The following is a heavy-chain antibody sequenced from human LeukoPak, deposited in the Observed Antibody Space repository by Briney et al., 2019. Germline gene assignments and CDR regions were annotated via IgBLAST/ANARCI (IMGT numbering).Heavy chain of an antibody. V-gene: IGHV1-69*05. CDR1: GGTFSSYA. Sequence: GASVKDSCKASGGTFSSYAISWVRQAPGQGLEWMGGIIPIFGTANYAQKFQGRVTITTDESTSTAYMELSSLRSEDTAVYYCARGGILYSSSSGHLDYWGQGTLVTVSS. D-gene: IGHD6-6*01. J-gene: IGHJ4*02. CDR3: ARGGILYSSSSGHLDY. CDR2: IIPIFGTA.